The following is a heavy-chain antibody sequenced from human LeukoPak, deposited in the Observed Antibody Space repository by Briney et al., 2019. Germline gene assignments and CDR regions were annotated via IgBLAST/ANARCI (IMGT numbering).Heavy chain of an antibody. CDR1: GFTFSSYA. CDR2: ISSNGGST. J-gene: IGHJ4*02. V-gene: IGHV3-64*01. CDR3: ARDAVYDSSGYYYVGYYFDY. D-gene: IGHD3-22*01. Sequence: GGSLRLPCAASGFTFSSYAMHWVRQAPGKGLEYVSAISSNGGSTYYANSVKGRFTISRDNSKNTLYLQMGSLRAEDMAVYYCARDAVYDSSGYYYVGYYFDYWGQGTLVTVSS.